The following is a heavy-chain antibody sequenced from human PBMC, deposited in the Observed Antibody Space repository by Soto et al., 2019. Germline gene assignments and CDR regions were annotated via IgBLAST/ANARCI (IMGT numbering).Heavy chain of an antibody. V-gene: IGHV4-59*01. Sequence: PSETLSLTCTVSGGSISSYYWSWIRQPPGKGLEWIWYIYYSGSTNYNPSLKSRVTISVDTSKNQFSLKLSSVTAADTAVYYCARIVGYSYGYAGRPMDXWGQGTTVPVS. J-gene: IGHJ6*02. CDR2: IYYSGST. D-gene: IGHD5-18*01. CDR1: GGSISSYY. CDR3: ARIVGYSYGYAGRPMDX.